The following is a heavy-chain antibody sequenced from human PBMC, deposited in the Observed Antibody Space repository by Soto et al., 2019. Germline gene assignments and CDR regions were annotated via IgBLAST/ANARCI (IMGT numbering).Heavy chain of an antibody. CDR3: ARGPEDSDVPRWDY. V-gene: IGHV1-46*02. CDR1: GYNFNQYY. J-gene: IGHJ4*02. Sequence: QVQLTQSGAEVRKPGASVRLSCETSGYNFNQYYIHWVRQAPGQGLEWMGIINLRGGTTEYAHKFRGRVTVTGDTSTKTAYMELRSLRSEDTAMYFCARGPEDSDVPRWDYWGQGTLVTVSS. CDR2: INLRGGTT. D-gene: IGHD1-26*01.